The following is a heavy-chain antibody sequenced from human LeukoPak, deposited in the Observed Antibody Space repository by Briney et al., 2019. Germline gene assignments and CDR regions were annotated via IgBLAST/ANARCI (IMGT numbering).Heavy chain of an antibody. CDR1: GYTFTSYA. CDR3: ARSAAAAAYWYFDL. CDR2: INAGSGNT. J-gene: IGHJ2*01. D-gene: IGHD6-13*01. V-gene: IGHV1-3*01. Sequence: ASVKVSCKASGYTFTSYAMRWVRQAPGQRLEWMGWINAGSGNTKYSQKFQGRVTITRDTSASTAYMELSSLRSEDTAVYYCARSAAAAAYWYFDLWGRGTLVTVSS.